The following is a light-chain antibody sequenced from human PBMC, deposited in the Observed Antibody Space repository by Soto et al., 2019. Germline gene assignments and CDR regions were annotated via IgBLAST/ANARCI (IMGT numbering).Light chain of an antibody. CDR2: YDS. Sequence: SYELTQPPSVSVAPGKTARITCGGNNIGSKSVHWYQQKPGQAPVLVIYYDSDRPSGIPERFSGSNSGNTATLTISRVEAGDEDDYYCQVWDSSSDHVVFGGGTKLTV. J-gene: IGLJ2*01. CDR3: QVWDSSSDHVV. V-gene: IGLV3-21*04. CDR1: NIGSKS.